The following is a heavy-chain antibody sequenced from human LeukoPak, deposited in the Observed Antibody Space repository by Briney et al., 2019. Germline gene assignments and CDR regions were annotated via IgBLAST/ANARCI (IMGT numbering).Heavy chain of an antibody. CDR3: AKAPAPYYYYYGLDV. J-gene: IGHJ6*02. CDR2: ISDNGVTR. CDR1: GFTFSSYV. V-gene: IGHV3-23*01. Sequence: GGSLRLSCAASGFTFSSYVMNWVRQAPGKGLEWVSSISDNGVTRYYADSVKGRFTISSDNSDNTVYLQMNSLRAEDTVIYYCAKAPAPYYYYYGLDVWGQGTAVTVSS.